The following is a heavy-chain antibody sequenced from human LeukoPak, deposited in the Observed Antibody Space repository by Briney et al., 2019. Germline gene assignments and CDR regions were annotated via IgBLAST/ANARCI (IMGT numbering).Heavy chain of an antibody. D-gene: IGHD2-15*01. V-gene: IGHV4-59*02. CDR2: IYYSGST. CDR3: ASSTDCSGGSCYYYRY. Sequence: PSETLSLTCTVSGGSVSSYYWSWIRQPPGKGLEWIGYIYYSGSTNYNPSLKSRVTISVDTSKNQFSLKLSSVTAADTAVYYCASSTDCSGGSCYYYRYWGQGTLVTVSS. CDR1: GGSVSSYY. J-gene: IGHJ4*02.